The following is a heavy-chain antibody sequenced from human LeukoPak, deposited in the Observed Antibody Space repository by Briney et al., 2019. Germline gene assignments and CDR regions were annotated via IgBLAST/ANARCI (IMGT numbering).Heavy chain of an antibody. J-gene: IGHJ5*02. Sequence: SETLSLTCAVSGGSISSYYWNWIRQPPGKGLEWIGYIYYSGSTNYNPSLKSRVAISIDTSKNQLSLKLSSVTAADTAVYYCARVPYDFWSGYGWFDPWGQGTLVTVSS. CDR3: ARVPYDFWSGYGWFDP. D-gene: IGHD3-3*01. V-gene: IGHV4-59*01. CDR2: IYYSGST. CDR1: GGSISSYY.